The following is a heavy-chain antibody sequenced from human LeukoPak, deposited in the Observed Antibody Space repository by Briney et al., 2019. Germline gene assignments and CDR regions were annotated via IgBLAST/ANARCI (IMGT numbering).Heavy chain of an antibody. V-gene: IGHV3-11*01. D-gene: IGHD2-2*01. CDR3: ARLEQYHRGHFYYYMDV. CDR2: MSSSGTTI. Sequence: GGSLRLSCAASGFTFTSYAMTWIRQAPGKALEWVSYMSSSGTTIYYADSVRGRLTISRDNAKNSLYLQMNSLRAEDTAVYYCARLEQYHRGHFYYYMDVWGKGTTVTVSS. CDR1: GFTFTSYA. J-gene: IGHJ6*03.